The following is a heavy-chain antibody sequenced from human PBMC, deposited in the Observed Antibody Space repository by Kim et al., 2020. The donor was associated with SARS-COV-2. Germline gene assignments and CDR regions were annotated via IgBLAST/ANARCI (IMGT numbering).Heavy chain of an antibody. CDR1: GGTFSSYA. V-gene: IGHV1-69*13. CDR3: ARTPRGQIAAAGPFDY. J-gene: IGHJ4*02. Sequence: SVKVSCKASGGTFSSYAISWVRQAPGQGLEWMGGIIPIFGTANYAQKFQGRVTITADESTSTAYMELSSLRSEDTAVYYCARTPRGQIAAAGPFDYWGQGTLVTVSS. CDR2: IIPIFGTA. D-gene: IGHD6-13*01.